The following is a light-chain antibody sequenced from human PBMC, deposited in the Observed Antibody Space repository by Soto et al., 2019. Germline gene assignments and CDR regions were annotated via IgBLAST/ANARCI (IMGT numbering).Light chain of an antibody. CDR2: AAS. V-gene: IGKV1-9*01. CDR3: HQLNSYPLT. J-gene: IGKJ4*01. CDR1: QGISSY. Sequence: DIQLTQSPSFLSASVGDRVTITCRASQGISSYLAWYQLKPGKAPKVLIYAASTLQSGVPSRFSGSGYGTEFTLTISILQPEDFATYYCHQLNSYPLTFGGGTTVEI.